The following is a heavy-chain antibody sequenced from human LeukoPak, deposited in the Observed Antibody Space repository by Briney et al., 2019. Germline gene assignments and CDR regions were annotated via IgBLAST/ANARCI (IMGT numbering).Heavy chain of an antibody. CDR3: ARPIAAAGTGDFQH. CDR1: GSTFSSYS. CDR2: ISSSSSYI. D-gene: IGHD6-13*01. J-gene: IGHJ1*01. Sequence: GGSLRLSCAASGSTFSSYSMNWVRQAPGKELEWVSSISSSSSYIYYADSVKGRFTISRDNAKNSLYLQMNSLRAEDTAVYYCARPIAAAGTGDFQHWGQGTLVTVSS. V-gene: IGHV3-21*01.